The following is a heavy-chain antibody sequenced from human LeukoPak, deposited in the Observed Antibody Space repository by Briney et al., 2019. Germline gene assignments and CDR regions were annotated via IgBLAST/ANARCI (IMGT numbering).Heavy chain of an antibody. V-gene: IGHV4-59*08. CDR1: GGSISSYY. Sequence: SESLSLTCTVSGGSISSYYWSWIRRPPGKGLEWIGYIYYSGSTNYNPSLKSRVTISVDTSKNQFSLKLSSVTAADTAVYYCARLSSGWYVDYWGQGTLVTVSS. CDR2: IYYSGST. CDR3: ARLSSGWYVDY. D-gene: IGHD6-19*01. J-gene: IGHJ4*02.